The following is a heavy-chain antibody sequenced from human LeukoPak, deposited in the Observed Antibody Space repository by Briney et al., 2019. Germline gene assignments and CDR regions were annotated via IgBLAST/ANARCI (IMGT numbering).Heavy chain of an antibody. D-gene: IGHD2-15*01. V-gene: IGHV3-23*01. CDR1: GFTFSSYL. Sequence: GGSLRLSCAASGFTFSSYLMTWVRQAPGKGLEWVSTITGSGDNTYYADSVKGRFTISRDNSKNTLHLQMNSLSAEDTALYYCVRRGFCGGGTCNRNFELWGQGTLVTVSS. CDR3: VRRGFCGGGTCNRNFEL. J-gene: IGHJ4*02. CDR2: ITGSGDNT.